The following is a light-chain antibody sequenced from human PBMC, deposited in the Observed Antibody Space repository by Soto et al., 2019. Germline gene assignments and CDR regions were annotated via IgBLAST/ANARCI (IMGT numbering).Light chain of an antibody. V-gene: IGKV1-33*01. Sequence: TQMTQSPSSLYASVGDTVTITCQASHDILNSLNWYQQKPGKAPQLLIYDASSLKMGAPSRFGGSGSGTHFTFTINTLQPEDCATYYCQHYNSFPLTFGQGTRV. CDR1: HDILNS. J-gene: IGKJ5*01. CDR3: QHYNSFPLT. CDR2: DAS.